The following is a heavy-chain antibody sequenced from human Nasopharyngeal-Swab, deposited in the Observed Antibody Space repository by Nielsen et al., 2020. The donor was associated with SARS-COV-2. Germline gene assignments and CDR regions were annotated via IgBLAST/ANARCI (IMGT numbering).Heavy chain of an antibody. CDR3: ARANSGSYFGAFDI. CDR2: ISYDGSNK. D-gene: IGHD1-26*01. Sequence: VRQMPGKELEGVAVISYDGSNKYYADSVKGRFTISRDNSKNTLYLQMNSLRAEDTAVYYCARANSGSYFGAFDIWGQGTMVTVSS. J-gene: IGHJ3*02. V-gene: IGHV3-30*04.